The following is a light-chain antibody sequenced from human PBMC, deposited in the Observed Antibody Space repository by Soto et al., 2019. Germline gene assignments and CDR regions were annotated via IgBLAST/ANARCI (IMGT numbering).Light chain of an antibody. CDR1: QSVSSSY. CDR2: GAS. J-gene: IGKJ2*01. V-gene: IGKV3-20*01. CDR3: QPHGRSPGYT. Sequence: EIVLTQSPGTLSLSPGERATLSCRASQSVSSSYLAWYQQKPGQAPRLLIYGASGRATGIPDRFSGSGSGTDFTLTISRLEPEDFAVYYCQPHGRSPGYTFGQGTKLEIK.